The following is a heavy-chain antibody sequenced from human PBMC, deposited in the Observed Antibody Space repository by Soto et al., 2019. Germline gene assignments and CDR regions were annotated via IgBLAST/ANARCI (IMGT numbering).Heavy chain of an antibody. CDR2: ISYDGSNK. Sequence: GXSQSLSCSASGFTFSSYAMHWIRPENGKGLEWVAVISYDGSNKYYADSVKGRFTISRDNSKNTLYLQMNSLRAEDTAVYYCAKDGDYDFWSGYYRYYYYGMDVWVQGTSVIVS. CDR3: AKDGDYDFWSGYYRYYYYGMDV. CDR1: GFTFSSYA. D-gene: IGHD3-3*01. J-gene: IGHJ6*02. V-gene: IGHV3-30-3*01.